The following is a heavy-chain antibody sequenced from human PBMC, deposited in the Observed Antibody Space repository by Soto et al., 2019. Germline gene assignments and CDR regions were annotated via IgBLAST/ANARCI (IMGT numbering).Heavy chain of an antibody. D-gene: IGHD3-9*01. CDR1: GGTFSSYA. CDR3: ARESRYFDATEYYYYYYGMDV. J-gene: IGHJ6*02. Sequence: ASVKVSCKASGGTFSSYAISWVRQAPGQGLEWMGVIIPIFGTANYAQKFQGRVTITADESTSTAYMELSSLRSEDTAVYYCARESRYFDATEYYYYYYGMDVWGQGTTVTVSS. V-gene: IGHV1-69*13. CDR2: IIPIFGTA.